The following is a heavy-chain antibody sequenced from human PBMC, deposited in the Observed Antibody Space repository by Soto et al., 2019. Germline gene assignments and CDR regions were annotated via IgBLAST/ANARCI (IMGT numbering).Heavy chain of an antibody. CDR1: GFTFSTYW. CDR2: IKSDGSST. J-gene: IGHJ3*02. V-gene: IGHV3-74*01. Sequence: GGSLRLSCAASGFTFSTYWMHWVRQAPGKGLVWVSRIKSDGSSTSYADSVKGRFTIYRDNAKNTLYLQMNSLRAEDTALYYCAIIVAGGGFDIWGQGTMVTVSS. D-gene: IGHD5-12*01. CDR3: AIIVAGGGFDI.